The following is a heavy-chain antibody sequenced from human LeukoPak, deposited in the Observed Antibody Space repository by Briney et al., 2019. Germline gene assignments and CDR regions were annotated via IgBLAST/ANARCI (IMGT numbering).Heavy chain of an antibody. CDR2: INHSGST. Sequence: AGGSLRLSCAASGFTFSSYEMNWIRQPPGKGLEWIGEINHSGSTNYNPSLKSRVTISVDTSKNQFSLKLSSVTAADTAVYYCARAATRRPRYYGSGSFPFDYWGQGTLVTVSS. V-gene: IGHV4-34*01. D-gene: IGHD3-10*01. J-gene: IGHJ4*02. CDR1: GFTFSSYE. CDR3: ARAATRRPRYYGSGSFPFDY.